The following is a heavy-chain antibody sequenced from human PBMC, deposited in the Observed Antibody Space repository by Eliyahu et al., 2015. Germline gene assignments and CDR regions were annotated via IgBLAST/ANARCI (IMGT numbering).Heavy chain of an antibody. CDR3: ARVLERAFDY. V-gene: IGHV3-64*01. D-gene: IGHD1-1*01. Sequence: EVQLVESGGGLVXPGGSLXLSXAPSGFTFSSYAMHWVRQAPGKGLEYVSAISSNGGATYYANSVKGRFTISRDNSKNTLYLQMGSLRAEDMAVYYCARVLERAFDYWGQGTLVTVSS. CDR2: ISSNGGAT. J-gene: IGHJ4*02. CDR1: GFTFSSYA.